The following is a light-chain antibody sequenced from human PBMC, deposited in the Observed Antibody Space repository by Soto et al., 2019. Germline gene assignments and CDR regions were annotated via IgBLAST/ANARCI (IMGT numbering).Light chain of an antibody. CDR1: QSINSW. CDR2: KTS. V-gene: IGKV1-5*03. J-gene: IGKJ1*01. CDR3: QQYNNSPWT. Sequence: DIQMTQSPSTLSASVGDRVTITCRASQSINSWLAWYQQKPGKAPKLLIYKTSSLESGVPSRFSGSGSGTEFTLTISSPQPDDFATYYCQQYNNSPWTFGQGTKVEIK.